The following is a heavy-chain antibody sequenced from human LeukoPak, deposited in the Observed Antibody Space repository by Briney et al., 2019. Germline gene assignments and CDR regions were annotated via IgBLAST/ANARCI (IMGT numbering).Heavy chain of an antibody. V-gene: IGHV3-30-3*01. CDR1: GFTFGSYG. J-gene: IGHJ4*02. Sequence: PGGSLRLSCAASGFTFGSYGMHWVRQAPGKGLEWMAVISYDGSRKYYAESVKGRFTISRDNSKNTLYLEIDSLRTEDTAVYSCVRDPAFGELLSCFDYWGQGTLVTVSS. CDR3: VRDPAFGELLSCFDY. CDR2: ISYDGSRK. D-gene: IGHD3-10*01.